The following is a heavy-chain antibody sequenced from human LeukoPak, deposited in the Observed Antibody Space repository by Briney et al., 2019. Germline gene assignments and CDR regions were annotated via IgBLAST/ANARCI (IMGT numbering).Heavy chain of an antibody. CDR3: ARNRDYVWGSYRYPGYYYYMDV. Sequence: SETLSLTCAVYGGSFSGYYWSWIRQPPGKGLEWIGEINHSGSTNYNPSLKSRVTISVDTSKNQFSLKLSSATAADTAVYYCARNRDYVWGSYRYPGYYYYMDVWGKGTTVTISS. CDR1: GGSFSGYY. J-gene: IGHJ6*03. D-gene: IGHD3-16*02. CDR2: INHSGST. V-gene: IGHV4-34*01.